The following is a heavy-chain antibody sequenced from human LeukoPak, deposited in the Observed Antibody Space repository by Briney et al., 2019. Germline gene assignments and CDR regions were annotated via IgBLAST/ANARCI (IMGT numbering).Heavy chain of an antibody. V-gene: IGHV3-30*02. J-gene: IGHJ6*04. CDR1: GFTFTSYG. D-gene: IGHD3-10*02. CDR2: IQYDGNNK. CDR3: AELGITMIGGV. Sequence: PGGSLRLSCAASGFTFTSYGMHWVRQAPGKGLEWVAFIQYDGNNKYYADSVKGRFTISRDNAKNSLYLQMNSLRAEDTVVYYCAELGITMIGGVWGKGTTVTISS.